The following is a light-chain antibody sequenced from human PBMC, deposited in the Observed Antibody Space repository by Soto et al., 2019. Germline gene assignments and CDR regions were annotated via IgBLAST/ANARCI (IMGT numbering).Light chain of an antibody. J-gene: IGLJ1*01. CDR3: QSYDISLHNYV. CDR2: GDN. CDR1: TSNIGAPYD. Sequence: QSVTTHPPSVSWAPGQRVSISCTGSTSNIGAPYDVHWYQHLPGTAPKLLIYGDNNRPSGVPDRFSGSKSGTSASLAITRLQAEDEADYYCQSYDISLHNYVFGTGTKVTXL. V-gene: IGLV1-40*01.